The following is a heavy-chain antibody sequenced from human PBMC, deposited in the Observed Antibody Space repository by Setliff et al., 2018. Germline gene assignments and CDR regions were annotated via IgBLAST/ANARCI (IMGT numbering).Heavy chain of an antibody. Sequence: GGSLRLSCAASGFDFKTHWMDWARQAPGKGLEWVANIKEDGSQRNYVDAVRGRFTVSRDNARNLLYLQMNSLRVDDTAVYYCARDLVAAAGFDYWGQGTLVTVSS. J-gene: IGHJ4*02. D-gene: IGHD6-13*01. CDR2: IKEDGSQR. CDR3: ARDLVAAAGFDY. V-gene: IGHV3-7*01. CDR1: GFDFKTHW.